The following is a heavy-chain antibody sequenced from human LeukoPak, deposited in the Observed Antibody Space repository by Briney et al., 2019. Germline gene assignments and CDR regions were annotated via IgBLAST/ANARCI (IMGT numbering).Heavy chain of an antibody. V-gene: IGHV3-30*04. CDR3: ARERIAATGTGWFDP. J-gene: IGHJ5*02. Sequence: GRSLRLSCVGSGFTFSDYAIHWVRQAPGRGLEWVAVTSYDGNNKYYGDSVKGRFTISRDNSKNTLYLQMDSLRAEETAVYYCARERIAATGTGWFDPWGQGTLVTVSS. CDR1: GFTFSDYA. CDR2: TSYDGNNK. D-gene: IGHD6-13*01.